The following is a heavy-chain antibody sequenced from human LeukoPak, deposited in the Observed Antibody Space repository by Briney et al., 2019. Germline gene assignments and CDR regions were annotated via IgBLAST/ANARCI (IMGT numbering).Heavy chain of an antibody. Sequence: GASVKVSCKASGYTFTGYLMXXVRXXPGQGXXWMGWISPNSGDTKYAQKFQGRVTMTRDTSISTAYMEVSRLRSDDTAVYYCVRGLTTVATWLYLWGRGTLVTVSS. CDR1: GYTFTGYL. D-gene: IGHD4-17*01. CDR3: VRGLTTVATWLYL. J-gene: IGHJ2*01. CDR2: ISPNSGDT. V-gene: IGHV1-2*02.